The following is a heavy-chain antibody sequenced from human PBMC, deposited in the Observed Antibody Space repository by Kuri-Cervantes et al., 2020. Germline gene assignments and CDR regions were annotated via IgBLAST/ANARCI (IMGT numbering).Heavy chain of an antibody. V-gene: IGHV4-34*01. CDR2: INHNGNT. CDR3: ARVGSRVRYDYVWGSYRYFDY. D-gene: IGHD3-16*02. Sequence: LETLSLTCAVYGGSFSGYYWSWIRQSPGKGLEWIGEINHNGNTNNSPSLKSRITISVDTSKKQFSLKLSSVTAADTAVYYCARVGSRVRYDYVWGSYRYFDYWGQGTLVTVSS. CDR1: GGSFSGYY. J-gene: IGHJ4*02.